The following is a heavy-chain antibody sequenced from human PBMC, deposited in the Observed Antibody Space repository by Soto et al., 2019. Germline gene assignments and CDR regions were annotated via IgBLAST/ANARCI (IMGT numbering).Heavy chain of an antibody. Sequence: TGGSLRLSCAASGFTFSSYSMNWVRQAPGKGLEWVSYISSSSSTIYYADSVKGRFTISRDNAKNSLYLQMNSLRDEDTAVYYCARDREYSYGRIPDSYYYYGMDVWGQGTTVTVSS. CDR2: ISSSSSTI. CDR1: GFTFSSYS. CDR3: ARDREYSYGRIPDSYYYYGMDV. V-gene: IGHV3-48*02. J-gene: IGHJ6*02. D-gene: IGHD5-18*01.